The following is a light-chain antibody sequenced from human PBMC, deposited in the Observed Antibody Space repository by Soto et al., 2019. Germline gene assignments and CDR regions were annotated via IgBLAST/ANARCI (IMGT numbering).Light chain of an antibody. V-gene: IGKV1-5*03. J-gene: IGKJ1*01. CDR3: QQYNSLWT. Sequence: DIQMTQSPSTLSASVGDRVTITCRASQSISSWLAWYQQKPGKAPKLLIYKASSLESGVPSRSSGSGSGTEFTLTISSLQPDDFATYYCQQYNSLWTFGQGTKVEIK. CDR1: QSISSW. CDR2: KAS.